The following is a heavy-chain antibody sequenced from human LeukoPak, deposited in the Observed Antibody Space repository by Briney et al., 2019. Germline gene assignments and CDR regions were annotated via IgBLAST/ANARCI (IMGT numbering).Heavy chain of an antibody. V-gene: IGHV3-66*01. D-gene: IGHD6-19*01. CDR3: ARDRGFDGYSSGWYRANLDYYFDY. CDR1: GFTVSNNY. Sequence: GGSLRLSCAASGFTVSNNYMTWVRQAPGKGLEWVSVIYSGGSTYYADSVKGTFTISRDNSKNTVYLQMNSLRAEDTAVYYCARDRGFDGYSSGWYRANLDYYFDYWGQGTLVTVSS. J-gene: IGHJ4*02. CDR2: IYSGGST.